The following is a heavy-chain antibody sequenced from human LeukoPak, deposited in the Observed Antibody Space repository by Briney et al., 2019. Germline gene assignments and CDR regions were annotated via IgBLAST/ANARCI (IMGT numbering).Heavy chain of an antibody. D-gene: IGHD6-13*01. J-gene: IGHJ4*02. V-gene: IGHV6-1*01. Sequence: SQTLSLTCAISGDSVSSDSTGWHWIRQSPSRGLEWLGNTYYRSKWCHDCALSVKGRLALNPDTSKNQFSLQVNSVTPEDTAVYYCARSTWCSFDYWGQGTLVTVSS. CDR1: GDSVSSDSTG. CDR3: ARSTWCSFDY. CDR2: TYYRSKWCH.